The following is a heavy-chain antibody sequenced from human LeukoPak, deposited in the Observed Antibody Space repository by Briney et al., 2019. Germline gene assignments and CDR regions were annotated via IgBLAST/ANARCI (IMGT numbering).Heavy chain of an antibody. CDR2: IITIFGTA. CDR3: ARRYYYDSSGYFTTDYYYYGMDG. D-gene: IGHD3-22*01. V-gene: IGHV1-69*13. CDR1: GYTFTSYD. Sequence: ASVKVSCKASGYTFTSYDISWVRQAPGQGLEWMGGIITIFGTANYAQKFQGRVTITADESTSTAYMELSSLRSEDTAVYYCARRYYYDSSGYFTTDYYYYGMDGWGQGTTVTVSS. J-gene: IGHJ6*02.